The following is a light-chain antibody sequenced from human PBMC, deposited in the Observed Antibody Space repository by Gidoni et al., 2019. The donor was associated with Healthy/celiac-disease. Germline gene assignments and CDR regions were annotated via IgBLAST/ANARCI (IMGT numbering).Light chain of an antibody. CDR1: QSVSSY. J-gene: IGKJ1*01. Sequence: ELVLTQSPATLSLSPGERATLSCRASQSVSSYLAWYQQKPGQAPRLLIYDASNRATGIPARFSGSGSGTDFTLTISSLEPEDVAVYYCQQRSNWRTFGQGTKVEIK. CDR3: QQRSNWRT. V-gene: IGKV3-11*01. CDR2: DAS.